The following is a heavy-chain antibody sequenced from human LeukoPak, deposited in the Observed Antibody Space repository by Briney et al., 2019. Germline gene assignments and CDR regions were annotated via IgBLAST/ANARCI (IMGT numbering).Heavy chain of an antibody. CDR3: ARGPTISETGYFDY. CDR1: GGSFTGYY. D-gene: IGHD1-1*01. V-gene: IGHV4-34*01. J-gene: IGHJ4*03. Sequence: PSGTLSLTCAVYGGSFTGYYWSWIRQSPGKGLQWIAEVNHRGDTNYNPSVKGRVTISVDKSKNQFPLKVTSLTAADTAVYYCARGPTISETGYFDYWGQGTLVTVSS. CDR2: VNHRGDT.